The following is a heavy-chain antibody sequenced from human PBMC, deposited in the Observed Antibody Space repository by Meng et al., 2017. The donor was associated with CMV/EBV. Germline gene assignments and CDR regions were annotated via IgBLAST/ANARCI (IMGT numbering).Heavy chain of an antibody. J-gene: IGHJ6*02. CDR3: ARDWYCSSTSCLYYYYYYGMDV. CDR2: ISYDVSNK. Sequence: GGPLRLSCASPGFTFSTYAIHWVRQAPGKGLEWVAVISYDVSNKYYTDSVRGRFTISRDNSKNTVYLQMNSLRAEDTAVYYCARDWYCSSTSCLYYYYYYGMDVWGQGTTVTVSS. CDR1: GFTFSTYA. V-gene: IGHV3-30-3*01. D-gene: IGHD2-2*01.